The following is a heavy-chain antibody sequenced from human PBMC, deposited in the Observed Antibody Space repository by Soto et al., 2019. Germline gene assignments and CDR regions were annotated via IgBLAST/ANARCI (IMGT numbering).Heavy chain of an antibody. J-gene: IGHJ4*02. CDR2: IYYSGST. Sequence: SETLSLTCTVSGGSISSYYWSWIRQPPGKGLEWIGYIYYSGSTNYNPSLKSRVTISVDTSKNQFSLKLSSVTAADTAVYYCARTTHDYGDSCFDYWGQGTLVTVSS. V-gene: IGHV4-59*01. CDR1: GGSISSYY. CDR3: ARTTHDYGDSCFDY. D-gene: IGHD4-17*01.